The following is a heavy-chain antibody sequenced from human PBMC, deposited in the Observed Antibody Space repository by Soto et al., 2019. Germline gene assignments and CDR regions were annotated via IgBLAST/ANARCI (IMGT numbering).Heavy chain of an antibody. V-gene: IGHV1-2*02. CDR2: INPNSGGT. D-gene: IGHD3-16*01. CDR3: ARTNIRGNYFYSLDV. CDR1: GYTFTAYY. Sequence: QVQLVQSGADVKKPGASVKVSCQASGYTFTAYYIHWVRQAPGQGLEWMGWINPNSGGTHYAQKFPGRVNMTGDTSLSTAYMELTSLRSDDTAVYYCARTNIRGNYFYSLDVWGQGTTVTVSS. J-gene: IGHJ6*02.